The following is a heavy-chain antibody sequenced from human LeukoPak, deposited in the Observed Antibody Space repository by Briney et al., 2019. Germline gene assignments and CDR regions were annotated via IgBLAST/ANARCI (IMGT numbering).Heavy chain of an antibody. CDR3: AKGGWGAVTGRAS. CDR2: INTKTGNP. D-gene: IGHD6-19*01. CDR1: GYTFTGHA. Sequence: ASVKVSCKASGYTFTGHAMNWVRQAPGQGPEWMGYINTKTGNPTYAQGFTGRFVFSLDTSVSTAYLQISSLKPEDTGVYYCAKGGWGAVTGRASGAQEPLVTVP. V-gene: IGHV7-4-1*02. J-gene: IGHJ4*02.